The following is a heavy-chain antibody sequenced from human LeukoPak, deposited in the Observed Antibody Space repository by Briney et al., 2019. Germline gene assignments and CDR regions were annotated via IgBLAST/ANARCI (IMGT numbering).Heavy chain of an antibody. CDR3: ARATYSSTWYSRYFDL. D-gene: IGHD6-13*01. V-gene: IGHV3-7*01. Sequence: GGSLRLSCAASGFTFSNYWMSWVRQAPGKGLEWVANIKQDGSEKYYVDSVKGRFTISRDNAKNSLYLQMNSLRAGDTAVYYCARATYSSTWYSRYFDLWGRGTLVTVSS. J-gene: IGHJ2*01. CDR2: IKQDGSEK. CDR1: GFTFSNYW.